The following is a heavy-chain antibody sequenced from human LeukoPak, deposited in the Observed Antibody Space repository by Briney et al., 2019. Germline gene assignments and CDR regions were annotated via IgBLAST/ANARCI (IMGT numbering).Heavy chain of an antibody. CDR1: EFTFSSYA. D-gene: IGHD3-22*01. J-gene: IGHJ4*02. V-gene: IGHV3-23*01. CDR2: ISGSGEST. Sequence: PGGSLRLSCGASEFTFSSYAMSWVRQAPGKGLEWVSSISGSGESTYYADSVKGRLTISRDNSKNRLYLQMHSLRAEDTAVYYCAKESGYDSSGYHDYWGQGTLVTVSS. CDR3: AKESGYDSSGYHDY.